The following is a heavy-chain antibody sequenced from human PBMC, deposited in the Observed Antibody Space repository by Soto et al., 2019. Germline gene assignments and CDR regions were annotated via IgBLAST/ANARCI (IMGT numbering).Heavy chain of an antibody. CDR2: IRTKANNYAT. J-gene: IGHJ4*02. V-gene: IGHV3-73*02. CDR1: GFTFSDSA. Sequence: EVQLVESGGGLVQPGGSLKLSCASSGFTFSDSAMHWVRQASGKGLEWVGRIRTKANNYATAYAASVKGRFSISRDDSKKTAYLQMDSLKTEDTAVYYCSRDTSGMEVATPDWGQGTLVTVSS. D-gene: IGHD1-26*01. CDR3: SRDTSGMEVATPD.